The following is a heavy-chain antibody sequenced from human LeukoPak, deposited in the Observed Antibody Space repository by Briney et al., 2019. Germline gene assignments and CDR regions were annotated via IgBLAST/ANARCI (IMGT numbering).Heavy chain of an antibody. J-gene: IGHJ5*02. Sequence: PSETLSLTCTVSGGSISSYYWNWIRQSPGKGLEWIGYIDYSGSANYNPSLKSRLTISVDTSKNQFSLKLSSVTAADTAVYYCARGGVLLWFGEEDWFDPWGQGTLVTVSS. CDR2: IDYSGSA. CDR1: GGSISSYY. D-gene: IGHD3-10*01. CDR3: ARGGVLLWFGEEDWFDP. V-gene: IGHV4-59*12.